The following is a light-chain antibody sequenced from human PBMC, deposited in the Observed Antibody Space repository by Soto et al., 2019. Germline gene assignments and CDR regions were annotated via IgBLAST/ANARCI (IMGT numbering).Light chain of an antibody. Sequence: QSVLTQPPSASGTPGQRVTISCSGSSSNIGSNLVNWYQQFPGTAPKLLIYNNNQRPSGVPGRFSGSKSGTSASLAVSGLQAEDEAHYYCSSYTSTKVLFGGGTKLTVL. CDR3: SSYTSTKVL. V-gene: IGLV1-44*01. J-gene: IGLJ2*01. CDR1: SSNIGSNL. CDR2: NNN.